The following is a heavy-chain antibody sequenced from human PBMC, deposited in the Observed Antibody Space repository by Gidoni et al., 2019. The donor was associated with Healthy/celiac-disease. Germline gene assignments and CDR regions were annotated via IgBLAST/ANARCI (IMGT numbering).Heavy chain of an antibody. Sequence: EVQLLESGGGLVQPGGSMRLACAASGFTFSSYARSWVRQAPGKGLEGGSAISGSGGSTYYADSVKGRFTISRDNSKNTLYLQMNSLRAEDTAVYYCAKDPGTYYYGSGGSDYWGQGTLVTVSS. V-gene: IGHV3-23*01. CDR2: ISGSGGST. J-gene: IGHJ4*02. D-gene: IGHD3-10*01. CDR1: GFTFSSYA. CDR3: AKDPGTYYYGSGGSDY.